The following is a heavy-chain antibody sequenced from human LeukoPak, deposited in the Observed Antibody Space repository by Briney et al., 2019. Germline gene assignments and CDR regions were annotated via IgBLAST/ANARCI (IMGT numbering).Heavy chain of an antibody. V-gene: IGHV3-23*01. D-gene: IGHD2-15*01. CDR3: AKDLSQLRYSRVSDY. CDR1: GFTFSSYA. Sequence: PGGSLRLSCAASGFTFSSYAMSWVRQAPGKGLEWVSAISGSGGSTYYADSVKGRFTISRDNSKNTLYLQMNSLRAEDTAVYYCAKDLSQLRYSRVSDYWGQGTLVTVSS. CDR2: ISGSGGST. J-gene: IGHJ4*02.